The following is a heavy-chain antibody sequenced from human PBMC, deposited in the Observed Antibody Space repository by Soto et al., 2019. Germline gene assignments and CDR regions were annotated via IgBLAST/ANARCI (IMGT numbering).Heavy chain of an antibody. D-gene: IGHD3-22*01. CDR3: ARHARMIVVAEGYFDY. CDR2: IYYSGST. V-gene: IGHV4-39*01. CDR1: GGSISSSSYY. Sequence: QLQLQESGPGLVKPSETLSLTCTVSGGSISSSSYYWGWIRQPPGKGLEWIGSIYYSGSTYYNPSLKSRVTISVDTSKNQFSLKLSSVTAADTAVYYCARHARMIVVAEGYFDYWGQGTLVTVSS. J-gene: IGHJ4*02.